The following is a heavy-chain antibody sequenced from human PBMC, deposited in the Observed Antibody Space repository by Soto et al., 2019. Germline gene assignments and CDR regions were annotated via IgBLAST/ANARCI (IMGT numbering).Heavy chain of an antibody. Sequence: SETLSLTCTVSGGSISSGDYYWSWIRQPPGKGLEWIGYIYYSGSTYYNPSLKSRVTISVDTSKNQFSLKLSSVTAADTAVYYCARVRATYYYDSSGTPLNWFDPWGQGTLVTVSS. D-gene: IGHD3-22*01. V-gene: IGHV4-30-4*01. CDR2: IYYSGST. CDR1: GGSISSGDYY. J-gene: IGHJ5*02. CDR3: ARVRATYYYDSSGTPLNWFDP.